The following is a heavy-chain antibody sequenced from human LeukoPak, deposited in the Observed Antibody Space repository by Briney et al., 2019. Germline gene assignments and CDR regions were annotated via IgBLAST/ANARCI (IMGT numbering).Heavy chain of an antibody. D-gene: IGHD2-15*01. Sequence: SETLSLTCAVYGGSFSGYYWSWIRQPPGKGLEWIGEINHSGSTNYSPSLKSRVTISVDTSKNQFSLKLTSVTAADTAIYYCARPGGGPIRWGQGTLVTVSS. CDR3: ARPGGGPIR. J-gene: IGHJ4*02. CDR1: GGSFSGYY. V-gene: IGHV4-34*01. CDR2: INHSGST.